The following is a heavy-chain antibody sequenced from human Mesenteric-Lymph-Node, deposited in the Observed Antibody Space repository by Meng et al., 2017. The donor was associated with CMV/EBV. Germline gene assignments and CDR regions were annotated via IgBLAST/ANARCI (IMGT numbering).Heavy chain of an antibody. D-gene: IGHD3-10*01. V-gene: IGHV3-72*01. CDR2: ARNRQNDYTT. J-gene: IGHJ4*02. CDR1: GFTFGDHF. Sequence: GESLKISCAASGFTFGDHFMAWVRQAPGKGPEWVGHARNRQNDYTTEYAASVKDRFTISRDDSRNSLSLHMNSLKTEDTAVYYCAREKGGGSANFYLYFFDSWGQGTLVTVSS. CDR3: AREKGGGSANFYLYFFDS.